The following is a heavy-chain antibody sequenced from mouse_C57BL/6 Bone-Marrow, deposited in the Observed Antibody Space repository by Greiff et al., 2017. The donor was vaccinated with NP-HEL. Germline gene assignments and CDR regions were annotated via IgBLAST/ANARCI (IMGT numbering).Heavy chain of an antibody. J-gene: IGHJ1*03. CDR1: GYTFTDYY. V-gene: IGHV1-26*01. Sequence: EVQLQQSGPELVKPGASVKISCKASGYTFTDYYMNWVKQSHGKSLEWIGDINPNNGGTSYNQKFKCKATLTVDKSSSTAYMELRSLTSEDSAVYYCARSLFRYEWYFDVWGTGTTVTVSS. D-gene: IGHD1-1*01. CDR3: ARSLFRYEWYFDV. CDR2: INPNNGGT.